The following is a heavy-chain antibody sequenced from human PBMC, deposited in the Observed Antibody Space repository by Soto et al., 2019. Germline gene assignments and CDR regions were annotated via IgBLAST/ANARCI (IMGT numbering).Heavy chain of an antibody. CDR3: ARGGIAICSGGSCYGRAFDI. Sequence: SETLSLTCTVSGGSISSYYWSWIRQPPGKGLEWIGYIYYSGSTNYNPSLKSRVTISVDTSKNQFSLKLSSVTAADTAVYYCARGGIAICSGGSCYGRAFDIWGQGTMVTVSS. D-gene: IGHD2-15*01. V-gene: IGHV4-59*08. J-gene: IGHJ3*02. CDR2: IYYSGST. CDR1: GGSISSYY.